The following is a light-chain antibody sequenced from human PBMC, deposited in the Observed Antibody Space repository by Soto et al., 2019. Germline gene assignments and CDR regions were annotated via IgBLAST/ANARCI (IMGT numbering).Light chain of an antibody. CDR2: GVS. J-gene: IGLJ2*01. CDR1: SSDIGAYNF. CDR3: SSYAGSNNYVV. Sequence: QSALTQPPSASGSPGQSVSISFTGTSSDIGAYNFVSWYQQHPGKAPRLMIYGVSKRPSGVPDRFSGSKSGNTASLTVSGLQAEDEADYYCSSYAGSNNYVVFGGGTKLTVL. V-gene: IGLV2-8*01.